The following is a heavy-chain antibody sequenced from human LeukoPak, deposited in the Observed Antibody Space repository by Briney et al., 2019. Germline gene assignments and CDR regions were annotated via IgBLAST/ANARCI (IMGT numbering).Heavy chain of an antibody. CDR3: ARDYVDSSGYIDRFDP. D-gene: IGHD3-22*01. CDR2: INPNSGGT. Sequence: ASVKVSCKASGYTFTSYYMHWVRQAPGQGLEWMGRINPNSGGTNYAQKFQGRVTMTRDTSISTAYMELSRLRSDDTAVYYCARDYVDSSGYIDRFDPWGQGTLVTVSS. CDR1: GYTFTSYY. V-gene: IGHV1-2*06. J-gene: IGHJ5*02.